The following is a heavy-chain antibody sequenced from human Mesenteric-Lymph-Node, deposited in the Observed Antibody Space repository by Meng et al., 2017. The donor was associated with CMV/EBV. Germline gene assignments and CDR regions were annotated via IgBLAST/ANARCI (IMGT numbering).Heavy chain of an antibody. CDR2: INHSGST. J-gene: IGHJ4*02. CDR1: GGSFSGYY. D-gene: IGHD2/OR15-2a*01. Sequence: QVQLQQWGAGLLKPSATLSLTCAVYGGSFSGYYWSWIRQPPGKGLEWIGEINHSGSTNYNPSLKSRVTILLETSKNQFSLKLNSVTTADTAVYYCAKSRSSTPGIVDDWGQGTLVTVFS. V-gene: IGHV4-34*01. CDR3: AKSRSSTPGIVDD.